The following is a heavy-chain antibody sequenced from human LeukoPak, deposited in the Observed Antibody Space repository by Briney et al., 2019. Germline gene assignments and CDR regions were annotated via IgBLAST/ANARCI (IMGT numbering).Heavy chain of an antibody. Sequence: PGGSLRLSCAASGFTFSSYSMNWVRQAPGKGLEWIGEINHSGSTNYNPSLKSRVTISVDTSKNQFSLKLSSVTAADTAVYYCARKGSGSYYRWGQGTLVTVSS. V-gene: IGHV4-34*01. CDR1: GFTFSSYS. CDR2: INHSGST. D-gene: IGHD3-10*01. CDR3: ARKGSGSYYR. J-gene: IGHJ4*02.